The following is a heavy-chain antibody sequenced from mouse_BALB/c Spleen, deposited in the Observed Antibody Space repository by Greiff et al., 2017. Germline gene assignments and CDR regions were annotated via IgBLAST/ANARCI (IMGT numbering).Heavy chain of an antibody. D-gene: IGHD2-14*01. CDR1: GYSITSDYA. J-gene: IGHJ4*01. CDR3: ARCRYDDYYYAMDY. V-gene: IGHV3-2*02. Sequence: DVKLQESGPGLVKPSQSLSLTCTVTGYSITSDYAWNWIRQFPGNKLEWMGYISYSGSTSYNPSLKSRISITRDTSKNQFFLQLNSVTTEDTATYYCARCRYDDYYYAMDYWGQGTSVTVSS. CDR2: ISYSGST.